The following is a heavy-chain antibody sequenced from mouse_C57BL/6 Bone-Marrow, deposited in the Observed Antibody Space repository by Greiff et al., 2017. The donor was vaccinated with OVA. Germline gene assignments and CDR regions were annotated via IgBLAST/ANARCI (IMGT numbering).Heavy chain of an antibody. Sequence: QVQLQQSGAELVRPGSSVKLSCKASGYTFTSYWMHWVKQRPIQGLEWIGNIDPSDSETHYNQKFKDKATLTVDKSSSTAYMQLSSLTSEDSAVYYCARVTTVVAPFDYWGQGTTLTVSS. D-gene: IGHD1-1*01. V-gene: IGHV1-52*01. CDR1: GYTFTSYW. J-gene: IGHJ2*01. CDR3: ARVTTVVAPFDY. CDR2: IDPSDSET.